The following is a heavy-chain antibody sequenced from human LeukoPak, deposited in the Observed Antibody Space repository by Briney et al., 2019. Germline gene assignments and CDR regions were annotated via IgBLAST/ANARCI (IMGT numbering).Heavy chain of an antibody. D-gene: IGHD2-15*01. CDR3: ASRASCSGGSCYMFDY. J-gene: IGHJ4*02. Sequence: ASVEVSCKASGYSLTTYYIHWVRQAPGQGLEWIGIINPCSGSTSYAQKFQGRVTMTRDTSTSTVYMELSSLRSEDTAVYYCASRASCSGGSCYMFDYWGQGTLVTVSS. CDR2: INPCSGST. V-gene: IGHV1-46*01. CDR1: GYSLTTYY.